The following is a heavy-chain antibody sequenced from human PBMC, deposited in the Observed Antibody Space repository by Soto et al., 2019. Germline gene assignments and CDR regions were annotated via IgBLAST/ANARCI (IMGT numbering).Heavy chain of an antibody. CDR2: ISWNSGSI. CDR3: AKDAIQLWLRSAFDI. Sequence: EVQLVESGGGLVQPGRSLRLSCAASGFTFDDYAMHWVRQAPGKGLEWVSGISWNSGSIGYADSVKGRFTISRDNAKNSLYLQMNSLRAEDTALYYCAKDAIQLWLRSAFDIWGQGTMVTVSS. J-gene: IGHJ3*02. V-gene: IGHV3-9*01. D-gene: IGHD5-18*01. CDR1: GFTFDDYA.